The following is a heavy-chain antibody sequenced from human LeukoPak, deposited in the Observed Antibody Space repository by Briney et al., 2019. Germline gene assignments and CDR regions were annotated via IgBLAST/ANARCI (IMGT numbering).Heavy chain of an antibody. J-gene: IGHJ4*02. CDR1: GYTFTSYG. CDR3: ARPWGDGCSGGSCYYLFDY. V-gene: IGHV1-18*01. Sequence: ASVKVSCKASGYTFTSYGISWVRQAPGQGLEWMGWTSAYNGNTNYAQKLQGRVTMTTDTSTSTAYMELRSLRSDDTAVYYCARPWGDGCSGGSCYYLFDYWGQGTLVTVSS. D-gene: IGHD2-15*01. CDR2: TSAYNGNT.